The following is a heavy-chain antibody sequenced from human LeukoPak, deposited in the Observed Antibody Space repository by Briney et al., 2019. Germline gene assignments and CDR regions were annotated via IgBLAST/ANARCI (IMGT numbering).Heavy chain of an antibody. J-gene: IGHJ6*02. CDR3: ARDPIREGSHLTYGMDV. CDR2: ISAYNGNT. D-gene: IGHD1-26*01. Sequence: GASVKVSCKASGYTFTSYGISWVRQAPGQGLEWMGWISAYNGNTNYAQKLQGRVTMTTDTSTSTAYMELRSLRSDDTAVYYCARDPIREGSHLTYGMDVWGQGTTVTVSS. V-gene: IGHV1-18*01. CDR1: GYTFTSYG.